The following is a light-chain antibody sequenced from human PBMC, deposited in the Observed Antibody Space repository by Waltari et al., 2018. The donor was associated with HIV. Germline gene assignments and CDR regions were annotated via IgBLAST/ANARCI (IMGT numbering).Light chain of an antibody. CDR2: GAS. V-gene: IGKV3-20*01. Sequence: EIVLTPSPGTLSLSPGERATLPCRASQSVSSTYLAWYQQKPGQAPRHLIYGASSRATGIPDRFSGSGSGTDFTLTISRLEPEDFAVYYCQQYGSSPWTFGQGTKVEIK. CDR3: QQYGSSPWT. J-gene: IGKJ1*01. CDR1: QSVSSTY.